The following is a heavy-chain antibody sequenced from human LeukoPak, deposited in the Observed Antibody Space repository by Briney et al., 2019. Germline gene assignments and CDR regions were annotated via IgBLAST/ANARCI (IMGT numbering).Heavy chain of an antibody. CDR2: IHDSGIT. CDR1: GGSITYYY. CDR3: ARLDAPAGRSLQFFY. V-gene: IGHV4-59*08. D-gene: IGHD5-24*01. J-gene: IGHJ4*02. Sequence: SETLSLTCTVSGGSITYYYWSWIRQSPEKGLEWIGYIHDSGITNYNPSLKSRVTISVDTSKNQFSLKLSSVTAADTAIYYCARLDAPAGRSLQFFYWGQGTLVTVSS.